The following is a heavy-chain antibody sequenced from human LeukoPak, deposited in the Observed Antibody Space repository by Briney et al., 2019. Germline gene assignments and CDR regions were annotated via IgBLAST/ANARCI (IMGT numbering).Heavy chain of an antibody. Sequence: SGGSLRLSCAASGFTFSDYYMSWIRQAPGKGLEWVSYISSSGSTIYYADSVKGRFTISRDNAKNSLYLQMNSLRAEDTAVYYCAKDHDGSSWHYFDYWGQGTLVTVSS. D-gene: IGHD6-13*01. CDR2: ISSSGSTI. J-gene: IGHJ4*02. CDR3: AKDHDGSSWHYFDY. V-gene: IGHV3-11*01. CDR1: GFTFSDYY.